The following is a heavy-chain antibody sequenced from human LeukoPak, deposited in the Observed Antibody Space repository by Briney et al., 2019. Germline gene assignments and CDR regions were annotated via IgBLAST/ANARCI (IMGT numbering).Heavy chain of an antibody. D-gene: IGHD2-15*01. CDR3: ARRAATDSNGAFDI. V-gene: IGHV4-4*02. Sequence: PSETLSLTCAVSGGSISSSSWWTWVRPPPGKGLEWIGEIYHSGSTNYNPSLKSRVTISVDKSKNQFSLNLSSVTAADTAVYYCARRAATDSNGAFDIWGQGTMVTVSS. J-gene: IGHJ3*02. CDR1: GGSISSSSW. CDR2: IYHSGST.